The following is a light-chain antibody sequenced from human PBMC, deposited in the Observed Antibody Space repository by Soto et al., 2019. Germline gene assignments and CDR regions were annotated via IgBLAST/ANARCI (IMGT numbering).Light chain of an antibody. CDR2: EVR. CDR3: SAYTSRSTLV. CDR1: SRDIGAYNL. J-gene: IGLJ2*01. V-gene: IGLV2-14*01. Sequence: QSVLTQPASVSGSPGQSITISCSGTSRDIGAYNLVSWYQQPPGKAPKLLIYEVRNRPSGISYRFSGSKSGTTASLTISSLLPEYEADYYCSAYTSRSTLVFGGGTKVTVL.